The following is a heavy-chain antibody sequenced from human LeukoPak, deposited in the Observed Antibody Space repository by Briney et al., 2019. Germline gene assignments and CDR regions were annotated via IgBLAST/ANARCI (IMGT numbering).Heavy chain of an antibody. D-gene: IGHD4-11*01. CDR1: GGSFSGYY. J-gene: IGHJ4*02. Sequence: PSETLSLTCAVYGGSFSGYYWSWIRQPPGKGLEWIGEINHSGSTNYNPSLKSRVTISVDTSKNQFSLKLSSVTAADTAVYYCARPSTWGNYYNYWGQGTLVTVSS. CDR2: INHSGST. V-gene: IGHV4-34*01. CDR3: ARPSTWGNYYNY.